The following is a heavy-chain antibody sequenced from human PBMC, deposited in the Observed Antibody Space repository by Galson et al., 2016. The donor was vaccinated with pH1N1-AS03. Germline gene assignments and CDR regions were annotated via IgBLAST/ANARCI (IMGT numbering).Heavy chain of an antibody. Sequence: SLRLSCAASGFTFSKTSMNWVRQAPGKGPEWVSSIDEGGSHPYSADSLKGRFTISRDNTKNSLFLHMNSLRAEDTAVYYWVTDETFGSTIEHWGQGTLVTVSS. V-gene: IGHV3-21*01. CDR2: IDEGGSHP. J-gene: IGHJ1*01. CDR3: VTDETFGSTIEH. D-gene: IGHD2-15*01. CDR1: GFTFSKTS.